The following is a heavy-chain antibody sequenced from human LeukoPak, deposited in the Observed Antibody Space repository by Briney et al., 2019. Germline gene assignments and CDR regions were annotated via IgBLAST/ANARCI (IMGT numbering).Heavy chain of an antibody. J-gene: IGHJ4*02. Sequence: PSETLSLTCAVYGGSFSGYYWSWIRQPPGKGLEWIGEINHSGSTNYNPSLKSRVTISVDKSKNQFSLKLSSVTAADTAVYYCASQPFQAVAQLDYWGQGTLVTVSS. CDR1: GGSFSGYY. D-gene: IGHD6-19*01. CDR3: ASQPFQAVAQLDY. V-gene: IGHV4-34*01. CDR2: INHSGST.